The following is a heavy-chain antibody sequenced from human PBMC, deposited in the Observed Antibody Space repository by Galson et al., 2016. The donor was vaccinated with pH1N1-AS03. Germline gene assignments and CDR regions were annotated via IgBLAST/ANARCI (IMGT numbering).Heavy chain of an antibody. CDR2: MSSSSSPI. CDR3: ARVSGGSRLLIFDF. J-gene: IGHJ4*02. Sequence: SLRLSCAASGFTFSDYDMSWIRQAPGKGLEWVSSMSSSSSPIYYADSVKGRFTTSRDNAKNSVYLQMNSLRAEDTAVYYCARVSGGSRLLIFDFWGQGTLVTVSS. V-gene: IGHV3-11*04. D-gene: IGHD3-10*02. CDR1: GFTFSDYD.